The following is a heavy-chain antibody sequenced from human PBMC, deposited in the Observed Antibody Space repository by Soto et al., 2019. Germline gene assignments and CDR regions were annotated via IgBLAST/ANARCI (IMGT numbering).Heavy chain of an antibody. V-gene: IGHV1-69*06. CDR2: ITPIVGAA. Sequence: QVQLVQSGAEVKKPGSSVKVSCKASGGAFRSYTISWVRQAPGQGLEWMGGITPIVGAANYAQKLEGRVKISADKYTTTAYMELSNLTSEDTDVYYCARYEIAVANRFGMDVWGQGNTDIVSS. CDR3: ARYEIAVANRFGMDV. J-gene: IGHJ6*02. CDR1: GGAFRSYT. D-gene: IGHD6-19*01.